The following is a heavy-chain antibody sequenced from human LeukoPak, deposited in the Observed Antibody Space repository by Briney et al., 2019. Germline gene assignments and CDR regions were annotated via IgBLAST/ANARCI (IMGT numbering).Heavy chain of an antibody. CDR2: INPNSGGT. J-gene: IGHJ4*02. Sequence: ASVKVSCKASGSTFTDYYMHWVRQAPGQGLEWMGWINPNSGGTNFAQKFQGRVTMTRDTSISTAYMELNSLKTEDTAVYYCTIIRYDILTGYYLVWGQGTLVTVSS. CDR1: GSTFTDYY. D-gene: IGHD3-9*01. CDR3: TIIRYDILTGYYLV. V-gene: IGHV1-2*02.